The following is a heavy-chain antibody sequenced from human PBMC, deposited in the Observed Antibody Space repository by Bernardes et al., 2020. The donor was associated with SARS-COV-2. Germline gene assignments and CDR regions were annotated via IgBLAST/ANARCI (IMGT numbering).Heavy chain of an antibody. Sequence: GGSLRLSRAASGFTFPNAWMSWVRQAPGKGLEWVGRTKSKTDGGTTDYAAPVKGRFSISRDDSKNTLYLQMNSLKIEDTAVYYCTTDAYFDFWSGQPFHHWGQGTLVTVSS. D-gene: IGHD3-3*01. CDR2: TKSKTDGGTT. V-gene: IGHV3-15*01. CDR1: GFTFPNAW. J-gene: IGHJ1*01. CDR3: TTDAYFDFWSGQPFHH.